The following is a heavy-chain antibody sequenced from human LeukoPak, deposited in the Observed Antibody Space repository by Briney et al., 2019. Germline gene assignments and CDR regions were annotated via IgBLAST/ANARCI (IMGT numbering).Heavy chain of an antibody. D-gene: IGHD3-9*01. CDR3: ARIFEDILTGYYTDY. CDR1: GYTFTSYG. Sequence: RASVKVSCKASGYTFTSYGISWVRQAPGQGLEWMGWISAYNGNTNYAQKLQGRVTMTTDTSTSTAYMELRSLRSDDTAVYYCARIFEDILTGYYTDYWGQGTLVTVSS. CDR2: ISAYNGNT. V-gene: IGHV1-18*01. J-gene: IGHJ4*02.